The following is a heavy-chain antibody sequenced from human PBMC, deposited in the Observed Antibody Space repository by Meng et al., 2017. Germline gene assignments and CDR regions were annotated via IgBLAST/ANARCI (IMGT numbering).Heavy chain of an antibody. CDR1: GGSINSSNW. D-gene: IGHD2-2*02. Sequence: QVQLQESGPGLVKPSGTLSLTCAVSGGSINSSNWWTWVRQPPGKGLEWIGEIYHSGSTNYNPSLKSRVTISVDNSKNQFSLRLSSVTAADTAVYYCARKLYDARYYDYWGQGTLVTVSS. J-gene: IGHJ4*02. CDR3: ARKLYDARYYDY. V-gene: IGHV4-4*02. CDR2: IYHSGST.